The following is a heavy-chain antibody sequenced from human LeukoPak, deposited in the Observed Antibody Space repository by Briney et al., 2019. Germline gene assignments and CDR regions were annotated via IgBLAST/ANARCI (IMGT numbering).Heavy chain of an antibody. Sequence: SETLSLTCAVYGGSCSGYYWSWIRQPPGKGLEWIGSIYYSGSTYYNRSLKSRVTISVDTSKNQFSLRLSSVTAADTAVYYCARVSGYDWESFYDYWGQGTLVTVSS. D-gene: IGHD5-12*01. CDR3: ARVSGYDWESFYDY. CDR2: IYYSGST. CDR1: GGSCSGYY. V-gene: IGHV4-34*01. J-gene: IGHJ4*02.